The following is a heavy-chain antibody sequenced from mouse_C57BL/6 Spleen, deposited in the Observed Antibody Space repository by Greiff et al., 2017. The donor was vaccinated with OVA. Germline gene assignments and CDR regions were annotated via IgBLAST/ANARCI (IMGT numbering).Heavy chain of an antibody. Sequence: VQLQQSGPELVKPGASVKISCKASGYTFTDYYMNWVKQSPGKSLEWIGDINPNNGGTSYNQKFKGKATLTVDKASSTAYMELRSLTSEDSAVYYGARENYYGSSPYFDDWGQGTTLTVSS. V-gene: IGHV1-26*01. CDR3: ARENYYGSSPYFDD. CDR2: INPNNGGT. CDR1: GYTFTDYY. D-gene: IGHD1-1*01. J-gene: IGHJ2*01.